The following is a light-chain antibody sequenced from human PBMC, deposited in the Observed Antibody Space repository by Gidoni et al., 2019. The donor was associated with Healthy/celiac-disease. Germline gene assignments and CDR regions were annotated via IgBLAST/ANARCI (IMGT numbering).Light chain of an antibody. J-gene: IGKJ2*01. CDR3: QQYNNWPPMYT. CDR2: GAS. CDR1: QSVSSN. Sequence: ELVMTQFPATLSVSPGERATLSCRASQSVSSNLAWYQQKPGQAPRLLIYGASTRATGIPARFSGRGSGTEFTLTISSLQSEDFAVDYCQQYNNWPPMYTFGQGTKLEIK. V-gene: IGKV3D-15*01.